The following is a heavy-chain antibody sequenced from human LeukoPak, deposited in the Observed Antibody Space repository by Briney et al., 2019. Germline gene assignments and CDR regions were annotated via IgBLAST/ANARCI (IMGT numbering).Heavy chain of an antibody. Sequence: SETLSLTCTVSGYSISSGYYWGWTRQPPGKGLEWIGSIYHSGSTYYNPSLKSRVTMSVDTSKNQFSLKLSSVTAADTAVYYCARDLTVTYFDYWGQGTLVTVSS. V-gene: IGHV4-38-2*02. CDR1: GYSISSGYY. CDR3: ARDLTVTYFDY. D-gene: IGHD4-17*01. J-gene: IGHJ4*02. CDR2: IYHSGST.